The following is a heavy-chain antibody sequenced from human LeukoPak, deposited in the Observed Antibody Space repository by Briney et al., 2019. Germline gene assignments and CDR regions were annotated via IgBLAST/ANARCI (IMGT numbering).Heavy chain of an antibody. D-gene: IGHD4-17*01. CDR3: ARVPTVTFFDY. V-gene: IGHV4-39*01. J-gene: IGHJ4*02. CDR1: GGSISSSSYY. CDR2: IYYSRST. Sequence: SETLSLTCTVSGGSISSSSYYWGWIRQPPGKGLEWIGSIYYSRSTYYNPSLKSRVTISVDASKNQFSLKLSSVTAADTAVYYCARVPTVTFFDYWGQGSLVTVSS.